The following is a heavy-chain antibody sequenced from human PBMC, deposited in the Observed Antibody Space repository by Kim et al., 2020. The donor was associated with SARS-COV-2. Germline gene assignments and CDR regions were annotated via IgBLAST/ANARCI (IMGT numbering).Heavy chain of an antibody. V-gene: IGHV1-46*01. CDR3: ARKVTTGRTDY. D-gene: IGHD4-17*01. J-gene: IGHJ4*02. Sequence: TAYEQKCQGRVPMTRDTSTSTLYIELSSLTSEDTAVYYCARKVTTGRTDYWGQGSLVTVSS. CDR2: T.